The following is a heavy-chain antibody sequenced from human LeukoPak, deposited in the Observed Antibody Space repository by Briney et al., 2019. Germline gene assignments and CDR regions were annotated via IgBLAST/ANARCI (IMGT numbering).Heavy chain of an antibody. CDR2: VSGTGGYT. CDR3: AKKLGTTGYSVAFDY. CDR1: GFTFSDYA. D-gene: IGHD5-12*01. Sequence: GGSLRLSCAASGFTFSDYAMNWVRQAPGKGLEWVSTVSGTGGYTYYADSVKGRFTISRDDSKNTLYLQMNSLRAEDTAVYYCAKKLGTTGYSVAFDYWGQGTLVTVSS. J-gene: IGHJ4*02. V-gene: IGHV3-23*01.